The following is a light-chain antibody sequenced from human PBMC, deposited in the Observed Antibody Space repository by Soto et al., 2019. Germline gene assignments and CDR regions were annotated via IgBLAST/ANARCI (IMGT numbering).Light chain of an antibody. Sequence: QSVLTQPASVSGSPGQSITISCTGTSSDVGGYNYVSWYQQHPAKAPKLMIYDVSNRPSGVSNRFSGSKSGNTSALTISGLEDEDEADYYCSSYTSSSAVVFGGGTKVTVL. CDR1: SSDVGGYNY. CDR2: DVS. CDR3: SSYTSSSAVV. J-gene: IGLJ2*01. V-gene: IGLV2-14*01.